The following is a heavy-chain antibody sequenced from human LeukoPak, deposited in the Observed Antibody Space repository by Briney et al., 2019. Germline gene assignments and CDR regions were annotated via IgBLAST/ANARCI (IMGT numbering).Heavy chain of an antibody. CDR2: FYYGGST. Sequence: SETLSLTCTVSGGSISSYYWSWIRQSPGKGLEWIVYFYYGGSTNYNPSLRSRVTISIDTSKNQFFLTLSSVTAADTAVYYCARHQSGGTYPLDYWGQGTLVTVPP. V-gene: IGHV4-59*08. CDR1: GGSISSYY. J-gene: IGHJ4*02. D-gene: IGHD1-26*01. CDR3: ARHQSGGTYPLDY.